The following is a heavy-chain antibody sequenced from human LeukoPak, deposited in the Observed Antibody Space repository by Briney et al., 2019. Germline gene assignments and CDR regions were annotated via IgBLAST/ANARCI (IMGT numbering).Heavy chain of an antibody. CDR3: ARSLAAARLRLDY. V-gene: IGHV4-31*03. J-gene: IGHJ4*02. CDR1: GGSISSGGYY. Sequence: SETLSLTCTVSGGSISSGGYYRSWIRQHPGKGLEWIGYIYYSGSTHYNPSLKSRVTISVDTSKNQFSLKLSSVTAADTAVYYCARSLAAARLRLDYWGQGTLVTVSS. D-gene: IGHD6-13*01. CDR2: IYYSGST.